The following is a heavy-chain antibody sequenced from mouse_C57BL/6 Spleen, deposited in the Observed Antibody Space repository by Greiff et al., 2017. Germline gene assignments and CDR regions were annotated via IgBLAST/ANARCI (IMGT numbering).Heavy chain of an antibody. J-gene: IGHJ1*03. CDR3: ARVGRYFDV. CDR2: INYDGSST. CDR1: GFTFSDYY. D-gene: IGHD3-1*01. Sequence: EVKLMESEGGLVQPGSSMKLSCTASGFTFSDYYMAWVRQVPEKGLEWVANINYDGSSTYYLDSLKSRFIISRDNAKNILYLQMSSLKSEDTATYYCARVGRYFDVWGTGTTVTVSS. V-gene: IGHV5-16*01.